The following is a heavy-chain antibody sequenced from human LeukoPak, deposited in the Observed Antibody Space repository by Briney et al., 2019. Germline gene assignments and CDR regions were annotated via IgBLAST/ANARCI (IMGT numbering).Heavy chain of an antibody. CDR3: ARDVPMTTVTTPPDY. CDR1: GYTFTSYG. CDR2: ISAYNGNT. V-gene: IGHV1-18*01. J-gene: IGHJ4*02. D-gene: IGHD4-17*01. Sequence: ASVKVSCKASGYTFTSYGISWVRQAPGQGLEWMGWISAYNGNTNYAQKLQGRVTMTTDTSTSTAYMELRSLRSDDTAVYYCARDVPMTTVTTPPDYWGQGTLVTVSS.